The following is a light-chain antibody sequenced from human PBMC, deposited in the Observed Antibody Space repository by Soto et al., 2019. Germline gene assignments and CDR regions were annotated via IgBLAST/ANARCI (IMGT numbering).Light chain of an antibody. V-gene: IGLV1-47*01. J-gene: IGLJ1*01. CDR3: AAWDDSLSGQV. CDR1: SSNIGSNY. CDR2: RNN. Sequence: QSVLTQPPSASGTPGQRVTISCSGSSSNIGSNYVYWYQQLPETAPKLLIYRNNQRPSGLPDRFSGSKSGTSASLAISGLRSEDEADYYCAAWDDSLSGQVFGTGTKLTVL.